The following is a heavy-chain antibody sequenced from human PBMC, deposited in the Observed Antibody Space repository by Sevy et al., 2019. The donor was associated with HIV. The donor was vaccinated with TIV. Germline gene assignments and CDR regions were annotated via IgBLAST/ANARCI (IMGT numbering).Heavy chain of an antibody. J-gene: IGHJ4*02. Sequence: GGSLRLSCAASGFTFSRYWMTWVRQAPGKGLEWVANIKQDESEKYYVDSVKVRFTISRDNAKNSLYLQMNSRRADDTAVYYCARAEQVTMLVVFGGLYFDSWGQGTLVTVSS. CDR3: ARAEQVTMLVVFGGLYFDS. CDR1: GFTFSRYW. V-gene: IGHV3-7*01. CDR2: IKQDESEK. D-gene: IGHD3-22*01.